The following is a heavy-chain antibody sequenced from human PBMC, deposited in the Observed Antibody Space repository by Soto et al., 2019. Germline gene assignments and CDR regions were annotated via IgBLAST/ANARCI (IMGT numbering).Heavy chain of an antibody. CDR3: ARGDIVVVPAEDYYGMDV. CDR2: INPNSGGT. CDR1: GYTFTGYY. V-gene: IGHV1-2*04. J-gene: IGHJ6*02. Sequence: ASVKVSCKASGYTFTGYYMHWVRQAPGQGLEWMGWINPNSGGTNYAQKFQGWVTMTRDTSISTAYMELSRLRSDDTAVYYCARGDIVVVPAEDYYGMDVWGQGTKVTVSS. D-gene: IGHD2-2*01.